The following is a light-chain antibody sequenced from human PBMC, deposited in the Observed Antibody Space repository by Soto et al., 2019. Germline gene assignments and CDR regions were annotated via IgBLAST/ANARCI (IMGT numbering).Light chain of an antibody. CDR2: GVS. V-gene: IGKV3-20*01. CDR1: QSVNSNY. Sequence: EIVLTQSPGTLSLPPEEIATLSCSASQSVNSNYLAWYQQKPGQAPRLLIYGVSSRATGIPDRLSGSGSGTNFTLTISRLETEDFAVHHCQQYGSIPRTFGQGTKVEIK. J-gene: IGKJ1*01. CDR3: QQYGSIPRT.